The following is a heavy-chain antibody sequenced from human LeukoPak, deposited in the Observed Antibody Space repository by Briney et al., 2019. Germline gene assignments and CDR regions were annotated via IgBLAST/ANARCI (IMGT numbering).Heavy chain of an antibody. CDR1: GGSISSGGNY. J-gene: IGHJ4*02. CDR3: ARVRAPNSGLDY. Sequence: PSETLSLTCTVSGGSISSGGNYWSWIQQPPGKGLEWIGYISHSGSTYYNPSLKSRVTISVDRSKNQFSLKVNSVTAADTAVYYCARVRAPNSGLDYWGQGTLVTVSS. V-gene: IGHV4-30-2*01. D-gene: IGHD4-23*01. CDR2: ISHSGST.